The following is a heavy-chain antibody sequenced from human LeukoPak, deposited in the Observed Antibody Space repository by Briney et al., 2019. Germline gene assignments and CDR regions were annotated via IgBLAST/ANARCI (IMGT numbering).Heavy chain of an antibody. D-gene: IGHD2-8*01. CDR1: GYTFTNYH. V-gene: IGHV1-2*06. CDR2: VKPNSGDS. CDR3: ARDRGVPGPGNGLDI. Sequence: GASVKVSCKASGYTFTNYHMHWVRQAPGQGLEWMGLVKPNSGDSDFVQKFQGRVTVTTDVSITTIHMELNNLRSDDTAVYYCARDRGVPGPGNGLDIWGQGTMVTVSS. J-gene: IGHJ3*02.